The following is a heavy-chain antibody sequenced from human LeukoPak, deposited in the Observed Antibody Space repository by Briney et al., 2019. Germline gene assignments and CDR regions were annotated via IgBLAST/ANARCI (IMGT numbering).Heavy chain of an antibody. CDR1: GGSISSYY. J-gene: IGHJ3*02. CDR2: IHTSGST. Sequence: SETLSLTCTVSGGSISSYYWSWIRQPAGKGLEWIGRIHTSGSTNYNPSLKSRVTMSVDTSKNQFSLKLSSVTAADTAVYYCARLRVEMATIPTAFDIWGQGTMVTVSS. D-gene: IGHD5-24*01. CDR3: ARLRVEMATIPTAFDI. V-gene: IGHV4-4*07.